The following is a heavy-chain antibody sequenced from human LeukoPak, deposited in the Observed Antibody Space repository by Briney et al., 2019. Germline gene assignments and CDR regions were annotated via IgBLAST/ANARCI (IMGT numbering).Heavy chain of an antibody. V-gene: IGHV3-30*02. D-gene: IGHD3-10*01. Sequence: PGGSLTLSCAASGFTFSSYCMHWVRQAPGNGLEWVAFIRYDGSNKYYADSVKGRFTISRDNSKNTPYLQMNSLRAEDTAVYYCAKEQSYGSGSYHSHHNWGQGTLVAVSS. CDR3: AKEQSYGSGSYHSHHN. CDR1: GFTFSSYC. CDR2: IRYDGSNK. J-gene: IGHJ4*02.